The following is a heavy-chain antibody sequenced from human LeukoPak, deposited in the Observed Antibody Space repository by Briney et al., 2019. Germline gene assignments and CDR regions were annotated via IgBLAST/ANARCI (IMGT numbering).Heavy chain of an antibody. CDR3: ATDISIAAAGTAFDY. CDR2: FDPEDGET. V-gene: IGHV1-24*01. CDR1: GYTLTELS. J-gene: IGHJ4*02. Sequence: GASVKVSCKVSGYTLTELSMHWVRQAPGKGLEWMGGFDPEDGETIYAQKFQGRVTMTEDTSTDTAYMGPSSLRSEDTAVYYCATDISIAAAGTAFDYWGQGTPVTVSS. D-gene: IGHD6-13*01.